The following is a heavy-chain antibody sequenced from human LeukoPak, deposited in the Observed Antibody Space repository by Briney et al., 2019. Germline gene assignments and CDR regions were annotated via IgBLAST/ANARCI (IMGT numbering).Heavy chain of an antibody. Sequence: GGSLRLSCAASGFTFSSYAMSWVRQAPGKGLEWVSAISGSGGSTYYADSVKGRFTISRDNSKNTLYLQMNSLRAEDTAVYYCAKDPLTDIVVVPAAAIRSRATGTTNLDYWGQGTLVTVSS. CDR1: GFTFSSYA. CDR2: ISGSGGST. J-gene: IGHJ4*02. V-gene: IGHV3-23*01. D-gene: IGHD2-2*01. CDR3: AKDPLTDIVVVPAAAIRSRATGTTNLDY.